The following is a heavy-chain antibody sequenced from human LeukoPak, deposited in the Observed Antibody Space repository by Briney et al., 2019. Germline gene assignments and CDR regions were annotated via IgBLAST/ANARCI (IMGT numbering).Heavy chain of an antibody. J-gene: IGHJ3*02. CDR3: ARVNSGSYYLNAFDI. Sequence: ASVKVSCKASGYTFTRFYMHWVRQAPGQGLEWMGIINPSDGSTVYAQKFQGRVTMTRDMSTSTVYMELSSLRSEDTAVYYCARVNSGSYYLNAFDIWDQGTMVTVSS. CDR1: GYTFTRFY. V-gene: IGHV1-46*01. CDR2: INPSDGST. D-gene: IGHD1-26*01.